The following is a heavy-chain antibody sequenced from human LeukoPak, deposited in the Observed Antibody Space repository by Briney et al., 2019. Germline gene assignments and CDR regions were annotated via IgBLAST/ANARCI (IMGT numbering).Heavy chain of an antibody. CDR2: IYYSGST. Sequence: SETPSLTCTVPGGSISNYYWSWIRQPPGKGLEWIGYIYYSGSTNYNPSLKSRVTISVDTSKNQFSLKVSSVTAADTAVYYCARHTAEKYNWFDRWGQGTLVTVSS. V-gene: IGHV4-59*08. D-gene: IGHD5-24*01. CDR1: GGSISNYY. CDR3: ARHTAEKYNWFDR. J-gene: IGHJ5*02.